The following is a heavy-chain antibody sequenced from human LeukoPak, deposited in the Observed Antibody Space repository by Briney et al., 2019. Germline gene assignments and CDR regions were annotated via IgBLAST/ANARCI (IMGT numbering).Heavy chain of an antibody. Sequence: GGSLRLSCAASGFTFSSYWMSWVRQAPGKGLEWVANIKQDGSEKYYVDSVKGRFTISRDNAKNSLYLQMNSLRAEDTAVYYCARVIACRYWRRYYFDYWGQGTLVTVSS. D-gene: IGHD2-8*02. CDR2: IKQDGSEK. CDR3: ARVIACRYWRRYYFDY. CDR1: GFTFSSYW. J-gene: IGHJ4*02. V-gene: IGHV3-7*01.